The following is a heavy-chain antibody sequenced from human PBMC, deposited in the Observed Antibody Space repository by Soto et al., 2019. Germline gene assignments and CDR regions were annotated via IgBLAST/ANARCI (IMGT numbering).Heavy chain of an antibody. CDR2: IFPSDSDT. CDR1: GYRSTSYL. J-gene: IGHJ5*02. D-gene: IGHD3-22*01. V-gene: IGHV5-51*01. CDR3: ARKDKSGYFNWFDP. Sequence: ESLKISCRTSGYRSTSYLIAWVLQMPGKGLEWMGIIFPSDSDTRYSPSFQGEVTISSDRSTSTVFLQWASLKASDTAVYFCARKDKSGYFNWFDPWGKGTLVTVSS.